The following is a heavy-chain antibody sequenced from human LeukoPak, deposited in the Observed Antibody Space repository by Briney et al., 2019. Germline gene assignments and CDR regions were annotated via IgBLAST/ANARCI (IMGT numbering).Heavy chain of an antibody. Sequence: SQTLSLTCTVSGGSLSSGSYYWSWIRQPAGKGLEWIGRIYTSGSTNYNPSLKSRVTISVDTSKNQFSLKLSSVTAADTAVYYCASTTIAAAGSIDYWGQGTLVTVSS. V-gene: IGHV4-61*02. D-gene: IGHD6-13*01. CDR2: IYTSGST. CDR3: ASTTIAAAGSIDY. J-gene: IGHJ4*02. CDR1: GGSLSSGSYY.